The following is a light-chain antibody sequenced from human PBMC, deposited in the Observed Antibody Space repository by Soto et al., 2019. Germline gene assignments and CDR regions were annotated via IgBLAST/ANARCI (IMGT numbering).Light chain of an antibody. J-gene: IGKJ1*01. CDR1: QSVSSSS. V-gene: IGKV3-20*01. Sequence: ETVLTQSPGTLSLSPGERATLSCRASQSVSSSSLAWYQQKPGQAPRLLIYRASSRATSIPDRFSSSGSGTDFTLITSSMEAEDVAVYYCHEYYSSPPSCTFGQGTKLEIK. CDR2: RAS. CDR3: HEYYSSPPSCT.